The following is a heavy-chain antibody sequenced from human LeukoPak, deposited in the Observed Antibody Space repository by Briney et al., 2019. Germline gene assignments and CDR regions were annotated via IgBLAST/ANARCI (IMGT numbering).Heavy chain of an antibody. D-gene: IGHD3-3*01. Sequence: SVKVSCKASGGTFSSYAINWVRQAPGQGLEWMGRIIPIFGTANYAQKFQGRVTITTDESTSTAYMELSSLRSEDTAVYYCAREAAPTIFGVVIPHMDVWGKGTTVTVSS. CDR3: AREAAPTIFGVVIPHMDV. V-gene: IGHV1-69*05. J-gene: IGHJ6*03. CDR1: GGTFSSYA. CDR2: IIPIFGTA.